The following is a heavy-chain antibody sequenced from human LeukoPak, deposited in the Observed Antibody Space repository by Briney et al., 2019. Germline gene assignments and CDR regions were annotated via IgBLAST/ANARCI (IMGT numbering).Heavy chain of an antibody. J-gene: IGHJ5*02. D-gene: IGHD3-10*01. Sequence: PSETLSLTCTVSGGSISSSSYYWGWIRQPPGKGLEWIGSIYYSGSTYYNPSLKSRVTISVDTSKNQFSLKLSSVTAADTAVYYCARTLNYYGSGSYLSWFDPWGQGTLVTVSS. CDR3: ARTLNYYGSGSYLSWFDP. CDR1: GGSISSSSYY. CDR2: IYYSGST. V-gene: IGHV4-39*07.